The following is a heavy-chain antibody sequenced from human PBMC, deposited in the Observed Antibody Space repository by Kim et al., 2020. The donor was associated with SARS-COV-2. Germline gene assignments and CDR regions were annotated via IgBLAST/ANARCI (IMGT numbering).Heavy chain of an antibody. CDR3: VKYCGGDCSDAFDI. V-gene: IGHV3-74*01. J-gene: IGHJ3*02. Sequence: ADSVKGRFTISRDNAKNTLYLQMNSLRAEDTAVYYCVKYCGGDCSDAFDIWGQGTMVTVSS. D-gene: IGHD2-21*02.